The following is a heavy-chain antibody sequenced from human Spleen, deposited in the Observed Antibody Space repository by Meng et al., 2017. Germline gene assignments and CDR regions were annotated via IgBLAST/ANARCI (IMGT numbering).Heavy chain of an antibody. V-gene: IGHV1-2*06. J-gene: IGHJ4*02. CDR1: GYIFTGYY. CDR3: VRDDGAAAGPK. Sequence: QVQLVQSGAEVKNPGASVKVSCRASGYIFTGYYLQWVRQAPGQGLEWMGRINPNNGDTNYAQNFQGRVTMTRDRSITTVYMELSGLRSDDTAVYFCVRDDGAAAGPKWGQGTLVTVPS. CDR2: INPNNGDT. D-gene: IGHD6-25*01.